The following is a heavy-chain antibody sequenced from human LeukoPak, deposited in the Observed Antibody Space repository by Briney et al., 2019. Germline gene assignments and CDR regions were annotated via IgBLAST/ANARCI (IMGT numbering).Heavy chain of an antibody. V-gene: IGHV3-23*01. D-gene: IGHD5-12*01. CDR1: GFTFSNYA. Sequence: GGSLRLSCAASGFTFSNYAMNWVRQAPGKGLEWVSAVRGSGSDTYYADSVKGRFTISRDNSKNTLHLQMNSLRAEDTAIYYCAKTSRVNSAYDSPFDYWGQGTLVTVSS. CDR3: AKTSRVNSAYDSPFDY. J-gene: IGHJ4*02. CDR2: VRGSGSDT.